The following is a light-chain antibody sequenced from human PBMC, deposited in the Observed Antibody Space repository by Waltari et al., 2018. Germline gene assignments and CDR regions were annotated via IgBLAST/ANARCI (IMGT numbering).Light chain of an antibody. J-gene: IGKJ1*01. V-gene: IGKV3-15*01. CDR1: QSVSSN. CDR2: GAS. CDR3: QQYNNWPGT. Sequence: EIVMTQSPATLSVSPGELATLSCRASQSVSSNLAWYQQKPGQAPRLLIYGASTRATGIPARFSGSGSGTEFTLTISSLQSEDFAVYYCQQYNNWPGTFGQGTKVEIK.